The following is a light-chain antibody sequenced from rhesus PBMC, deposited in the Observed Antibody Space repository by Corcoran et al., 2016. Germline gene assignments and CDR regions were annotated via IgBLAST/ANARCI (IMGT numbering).Light chain of an antibody. V-gene: IGKV1-74*01. Sequence: DIQMTQSPSSLSASVGDRVTITCRASENVNNYLNWYQQKPGKAPKVLIYKASTLKSGVPSRFSGSGSGTDYTLTISSLQPEDVATYCCQHDYGAPPYDFGQGPKVVI. CDR3: QHDYGAPPYD. CDR2: KAS. J-gene: IGKJ2*01. CDR1: ENVNNY.